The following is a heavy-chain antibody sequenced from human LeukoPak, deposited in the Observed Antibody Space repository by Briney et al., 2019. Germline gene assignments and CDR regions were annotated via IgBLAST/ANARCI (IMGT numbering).Heavy chain of an antibody. D-gene: IGHD6-13*01. J-gene: IGHJ3*02. V-gene: IGHV3-21*01. Sequence: GGSLRLSCAASGFTFSSYSMNWVRQAPGMGLEWVSSISSSSSYIYYADSVKGRFTISRDNAKNSLYLQMNSLRAEDTAVYYCARLLSIAAAASDAFDIWGQGTMVTVSS. CDR2: ISSSSSYI. CDR3: ARLLSIAAAASDAFDI. CDR1: GFTFSSYS.